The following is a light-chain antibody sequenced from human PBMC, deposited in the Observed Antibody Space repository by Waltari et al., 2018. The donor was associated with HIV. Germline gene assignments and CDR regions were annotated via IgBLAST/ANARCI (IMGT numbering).Light chain of an antibody. Sequence: QSVLTQPPSASGTPGQSVTISCSGTSSNIGPNYVYWYQQFPGTAPKLLIYRNNKRPSGDPDRFSGSKSGTSASLAISGLRSDDEADYYCAAWDDTLTVVFGGGTKLTVL. CDR1: SSNIGPNY. CDR2: RNN. V-gene: IGLV1-47*01. J-gene: IGLJ2*01. CDR3: AAWDDTLTVV.